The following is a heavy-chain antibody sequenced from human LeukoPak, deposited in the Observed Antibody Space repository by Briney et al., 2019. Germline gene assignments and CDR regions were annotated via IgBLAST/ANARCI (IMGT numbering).Heavy chain of an antibody. J-gene: IGHJ6*03. CDR2: ISYDGSNK. D-gene: IGHD6-13*01. V-gene: IGHV3-30*04. Sequence: GGSLRLSCAASGFTFSSYAMHWVRQAPGKGLEWVAVISYDGSNKYYADSVKGRFTISRDNSKNTLYLQMNSLRAEDTAVYYCARRIAAAGTYYYYYMDVWGKGTTVTVSS. CDR1: GFTFSSYA. CDR3: ARRIAAAGTYYYYYMDV.